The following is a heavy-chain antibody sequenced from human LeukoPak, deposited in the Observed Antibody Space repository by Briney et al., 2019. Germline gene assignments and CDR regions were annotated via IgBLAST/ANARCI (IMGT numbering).Heavy chain of an antibody. J-gene: IGHJ4*02. V-gene: IGHV1-18*01. D-gene: IGHD3-22*01. CDR3: ARDYYDSSGYYYFDY. CDR1: GYTFTSYG. CDR2: ISAYNGNT. Sequence: ASVKVSCKASGYTFTSYGISWVRQAPGQGLEWMGWISAYNGNTNYAQKLQGRVTMTTDTSTSTAYMELRSLRSDDTAVYYCARDYYDSSGYYYFDYWGQGTLVTVSS.